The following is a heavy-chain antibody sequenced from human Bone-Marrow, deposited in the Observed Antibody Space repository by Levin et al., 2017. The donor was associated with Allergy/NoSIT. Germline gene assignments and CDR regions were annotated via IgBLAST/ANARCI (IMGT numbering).Heavy chain of an antibody. Sequence: SQTLSLTCTVSGQSITTFYWSWIRQPPGKGLEWIGHIFHTGNTNYSPSLKSRVTMSLDTSKNQLSLRLTSVTAAATAVYYCARSRSCDSTTCYDDYNYLAPWGQGAPVIVSS. CDR1: GQSITTFY. CDR2: IFHTGNT. D-gene: IGHD5-12*01. J-gene: IGHJ5*02. CDR3: ARSRSCDSTTCYDDYNYLAP. V-gene: IGHV4-59*01.